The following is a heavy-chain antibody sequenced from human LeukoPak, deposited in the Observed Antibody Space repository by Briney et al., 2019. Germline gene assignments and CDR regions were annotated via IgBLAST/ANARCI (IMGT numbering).Heavy chain of an antibody. J-gene: IGHJ6*02. CDR3: ARDIGGYNTHYYYYYGMDV. D-gene: IGHD5-24*01. CDR1: GFTVSSNY. Sequence: GGSLRLSCAASGFTVSSNYMSWVPQAPGKGLEWVSVIYSGGSTYYADSVKGRFTISRDNSKNTLYLQMNSLRAEDTAVYYCARDIGGYNTHYYYYYGMDVWGQGTTVTVSS. V-gene: IGHV3-66*01. CDR2: IYSGGST.